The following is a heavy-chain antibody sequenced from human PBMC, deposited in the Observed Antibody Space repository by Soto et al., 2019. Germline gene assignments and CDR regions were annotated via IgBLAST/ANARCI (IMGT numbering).Heavy chain of an antibody. CDR3: ARSPYYSNFDY. D-gene: IGHD4-4*01. Sequence: PSETLSLTCSVSGSPITSNYWTWIRQPPGKGLEWIGYLDHQGYSNYSPSLRSRVSMSIDTSKNQLSLKVHSVTAADTAVYYCARSPYYSNFDYWGQGTLVTVSS. CDR1: GSPITSNY. V-gene: IGHV4-59*01. CDR2: LDHQGYS. J-gene: IGHJ4*02.